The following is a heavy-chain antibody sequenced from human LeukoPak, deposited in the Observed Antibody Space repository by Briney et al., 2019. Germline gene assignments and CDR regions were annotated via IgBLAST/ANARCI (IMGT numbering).Heavy chain of an antibody. CDR1: GFTFSRYG. J-gene: IGHJ4*02. Sequence: GGSLRLSCAASGFTFSRYGMHWVRQAPGKGLEWVGVISDDGRRKDYADSVKGRFTISRDNSKDTLYLQMNSLRAEDTAVYYCAKRPSDYGDYVCYFDYWGQGTLVTVSS. CDR3: AKRPSDYGDYVCYFDY. D-gene: IGHD4-17*01. CDR2: ISDDGRRK. V-gene: IGHV3-30*18.